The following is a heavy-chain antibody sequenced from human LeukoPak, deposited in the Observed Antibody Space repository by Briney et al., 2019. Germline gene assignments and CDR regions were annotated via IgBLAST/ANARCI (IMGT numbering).Heavy chain of an antibody. CDR1: GYSFTSYW. V-gene: IGHV5-51*01. J-gene: IGHJ4*02. CDR3: ARHRGGSGSYYNVFVY. D-gene: IGHD3-10*01. CDR2: IYPGDSDT. Sequence: GESLKISCKGSGYSFTSYWIGWVRQMPEKGLEWMGIIYPGDSDTRYSPSFQGQVTISADKSISTAYLQWSSLKASDTAMYYCARHRGGSGSYYNVFVYWGQGTLVTVSS.